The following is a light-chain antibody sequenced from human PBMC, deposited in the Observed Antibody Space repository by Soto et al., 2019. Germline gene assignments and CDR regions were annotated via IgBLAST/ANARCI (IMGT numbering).Light chain of an antibody. CDR2: DVN. CDR3: SSYTNNSPNCV. V-gene: IGLV2-14*03. Sequence: QSVLTQPASVSGSPGQSITISCTGTNSDVGSSNSVSWYQRHPGKAPKLIIYDVNSRPSGVSNRFSGSKSGNTASLTISGLQVEDEADYYCSSYTNNSPNCVFGTGTKVTVL. J-gene: IGLJ1*01. CDR1: NSDVGSSNS.